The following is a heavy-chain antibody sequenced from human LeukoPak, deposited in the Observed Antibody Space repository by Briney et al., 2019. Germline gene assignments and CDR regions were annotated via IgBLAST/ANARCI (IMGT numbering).Heavy chain of an antibody. Sequence: TSETLSLTCSVSGVSISTYYWIWIRQPPAKGLEWMGFFSYSGSTKYNPSLKSRVTISVDTSKNQFSLKLTSVTAADTAVYYCAREGYYGSGSHHSAFDCWGQGTMVTVSS. D-gene: IGHD3-10*01. V-gene: IGHV4-59*12. J-gene: IGHJ3*01. CDR2: FSYSGST. CDR1: GVSISTYY. CDR3: AREGYYGSGSHHSAFDC.